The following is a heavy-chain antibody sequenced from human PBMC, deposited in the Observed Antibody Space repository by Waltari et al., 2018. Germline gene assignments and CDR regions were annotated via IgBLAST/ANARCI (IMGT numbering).Heavy chain of an antibody. CDR1: GGSISSSSYY. J-gene: IGHJ6*02. CDR3: ARIISAAAGTSNYYYGMDV. CDR2: IYYSGST. V-gene: IGHV4-39*07. Sequence: QLQPQESGPGLVKPSETLSLTCTVSGGSISSSSYYWGWIRQPPGKGLEWIGSIYYSGSTYYNPSLKSRVTISVDTSKNQFSLKLSSVTAADTAVYYCARIISAAAGTSNYYYGMDVWGQGTTVTVSS. D-gene: IGHD6-13*01.